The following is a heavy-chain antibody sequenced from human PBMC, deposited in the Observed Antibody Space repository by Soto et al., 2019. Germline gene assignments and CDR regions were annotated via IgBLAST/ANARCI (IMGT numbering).Heavy chain of an antibody. J-gene: IGHJ6*02. V-gene: IGHV3-23*01. Sequence: EVQLLESGGGLVQPGGSLRLSCAASGFTFSSYAMSWVRQAPGKGLEWVSAISGSGGSTYYADSVKGRFTISRDNSKNTLYLQMNSLRAEDTAVYYCAKAQRAHLVRGYYYYYGMDVWGQGTTVTVSS. CDR1: GFTFSSYA. D-gene: IGHD6-6*01. CDR2: ISGSGGST. CDR3: AKAQRAHLVRGYYYYYGMDV.